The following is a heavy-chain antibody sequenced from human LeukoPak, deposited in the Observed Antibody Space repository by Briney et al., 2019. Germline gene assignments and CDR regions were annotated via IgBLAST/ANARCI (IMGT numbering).Heavy chain of an antibody. V-gene: IGHV4-4*07. CDR3: ARENSGSYREFDY. D-gene: IGHD1-26*01. CDR2: IYTSGST. Sequence: ASETLSLTCTVSGGSISSYYWSWVRQPAGKGLEWIGRIYTSGSTNYNASLKSRVSMSVDTSKNQFSLKLSSVTAADTAVFYCARENSGSYREFDYWGQGTLVTVSS. CDR1: GGSISSYY. J-gene: IGHJ4*02.